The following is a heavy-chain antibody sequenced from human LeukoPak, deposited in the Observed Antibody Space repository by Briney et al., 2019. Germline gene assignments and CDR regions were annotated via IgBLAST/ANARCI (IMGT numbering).Heavy chain of an antibody. CDR2: ISYDGSNK. J-gene: IGHJ4*02. CDR1: GFTFSSYG. D-gene: IGHD4-17*01. CDR3: AKDRDYAED. V-gene: IGHV3-30*18. Sequence: GGSLRLSCAASGFTFSSYGMHWVRQAPGKGLEWVAVISYDGSNKYYADSMRGRFTISRDNSKNTLYLQMNSLRAEDTAVYYCAKDRDYAEDWGQGTLVTVSS.